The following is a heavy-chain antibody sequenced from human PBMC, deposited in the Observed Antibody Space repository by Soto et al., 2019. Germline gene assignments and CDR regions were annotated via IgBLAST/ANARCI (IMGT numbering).Heavy chain of an antibody. J-gene: IGHJ4*02. CDR3: AKDRESYTSSSYFFDY. CDR2: ISYDGSHK. CDR1: GFTFSSYG. Sequence: QVQLVESGGGVVQPGRSLRLSCAASGFTFSSYGMHWVRQAPGKGLECVAVISYDGSHKYYADSVKGRFTISRDNSKNTLYLQMNSRRAEDTAVYYCAKDRESYTSSSYFFDYWGQGTLVTVSS. D-gene: IGHD6-6*01. V-gene: IGHV3-30*18.